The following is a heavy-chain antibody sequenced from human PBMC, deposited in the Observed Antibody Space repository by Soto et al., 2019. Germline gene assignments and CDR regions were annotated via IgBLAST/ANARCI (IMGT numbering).Heavy chain of an antibody. J-gene: IGHJ6*02. CDR3: ARQRPTDGRWEFANYYGMDV. Sequence: SETLSLTCAVSGGSFSGYYWTWIRQPPGKGLEWIGEIIHSESTKYNPSLKSRVTISVDTSKNQFSLKLSSVTAADTAVYYCARQRPTDGRWEFANYYGMDVWGQGTPVTVSS. D-gene: IGHD1-26*01. V-gene: IGHV4-34*12. CDR1: GGSFSGYY. CDR2: IIHSEST.